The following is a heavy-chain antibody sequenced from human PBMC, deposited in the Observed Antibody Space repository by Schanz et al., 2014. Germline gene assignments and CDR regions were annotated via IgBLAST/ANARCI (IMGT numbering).Heavy chain of an antibody. D-gene: IGHD4-17*01. CDR1: GGSISSGGYY. CDR2: ISYSGST. V-gene: IGHV4-31*03. J-gene: IGHJ3*02. Sequence: QVQLQESGPGLVKPSQTLSLTCTVSGGSISSGGYYWSWIRQHPGKGLEWIGFISYSGSTYYNPAHKSRVTISVDTSKNQFSLKLSSATAADTAVYYCARDRGHGDLPGDIWGQGTMVTVSS. CDR3: ARDRGHGDLPGDI.